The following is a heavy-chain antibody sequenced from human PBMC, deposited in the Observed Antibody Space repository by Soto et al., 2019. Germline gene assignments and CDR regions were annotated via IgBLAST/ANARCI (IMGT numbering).Heavy chain of an antibody. CDR3: ARHGFGSLHGRVDV. J-gene: IGHJ6*02. CDR1: GGSITNYY. D-gene: IGHD3-10*01. Sequence: QVQLQESGPGLVKPSETLSLTCTVSGGSITNYYCSWFRQPPGKGLEWIGYIQYSGYSAYNLSLKRRVTMSMDASKTQFALRLESVTATDAAVYYCARHGFGSLHGRVDVWGQGTTVIVSS. CDR2: IQYSGYS. V-gene: IGHV4-59*08.